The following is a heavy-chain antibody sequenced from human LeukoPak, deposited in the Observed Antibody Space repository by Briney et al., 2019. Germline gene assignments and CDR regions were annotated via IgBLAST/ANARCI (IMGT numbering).Heavy chain of an antibody. CDR2: IYTSGST. J-gene: IGHJ4*02. CDR3: ARGGGTAMGPYFDY. V-gene: IGHV4-61*02. CDR1: GGSISSGSYY. Sequence: SETLSLTCTVSGGSISSGSYYWSWIRQPAGKGLEWIGRIYTSGSTNYNPSLKSRVTISVDTSKNQFSLKLSSVTAADTAVYYCARGGGTAMGPYFDYWGQGTLVTVSS. D-gene: IGHD5-18*01.